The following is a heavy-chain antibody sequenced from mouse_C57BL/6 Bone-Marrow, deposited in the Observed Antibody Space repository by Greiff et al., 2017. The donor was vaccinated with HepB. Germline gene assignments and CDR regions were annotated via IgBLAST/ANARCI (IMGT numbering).Heavy chain of an antibody. D-gene: IGHD1-1*01. V-gene: IGHV1-82*01. Sequence: QVHVKQSGPELVKPGASVKISCKASGYAFSSSWMNWVKQRPGKGLEWIGRIYPGDGDTNYNGKFKGKATLTADKSSSTAYMQLSSLTSEDSAVYFCARNYGSPGWYFDVWGTGTTVTVSS. CDR3: ARNYGSPGWYFDV. J-gene: IGHJ1*03. CDR1: GYAFSSSW. CDR2: IYPGDGDT.